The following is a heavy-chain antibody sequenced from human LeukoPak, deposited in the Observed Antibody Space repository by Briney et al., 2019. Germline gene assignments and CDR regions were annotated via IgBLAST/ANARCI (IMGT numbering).Heavy chain of an antibody. CDR3: AKERYSSTSCYRYYHYGMDV. CDR1: GFTFSSYA. Sequence: GGSLRLSCAASGFTFSSYAMSWVRQAPGKGLEWVSAISGSGGSTYYADSVKGRFTISRGNSKNTLYLQMNSLRAEDTAVYYCAKERYSSTSCYRYYHYGMDVWGQGTTVTVSS. CDR2: ISGSGGST. J-gene: IGHJ6*02. D-gene: IGHD2-2*01. V-gene: IGHV3-23*01.